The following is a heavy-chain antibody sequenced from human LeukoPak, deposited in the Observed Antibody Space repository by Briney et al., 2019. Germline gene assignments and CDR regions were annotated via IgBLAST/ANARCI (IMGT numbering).Heavy chain of an antibody. J-gene: IGHJ4*02. D-gene: IGHD3-22*01. CDR3: ARESDSSGSDFDY. Sequence: ASVKVSCKASGYTFTGYYMHWVRQAPGQGLEWMGWINPNSGGTNYAQKFQGRVTMTRDTSISTAYMELSSLRSEDTAVYYCARESDSSGSDFDYWGQGTLVTVSS. CDR2: INPNSGGT. CDR1: GYTFTGYY. V-gene: IGHV1-2*02.